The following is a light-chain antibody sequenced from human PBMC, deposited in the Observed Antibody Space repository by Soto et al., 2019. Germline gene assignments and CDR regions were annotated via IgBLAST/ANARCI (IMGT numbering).Light chain of an antibody. J-gene: IGKJ1*01. CDR1: QSISTY. V-gene: IGKV1-39*01. CDR2: AAS. CDR3: QQCYGSPRT. Sequence: DIQMTQSPSTLSASVGDRDTITCRASQSISTYLNWYQQKLGKAPTLLIYAASSLQSGVPSRFRGGGSGTDFTLTISSLQPEDFATYFCQQCYGSPRTFGQGTKV.